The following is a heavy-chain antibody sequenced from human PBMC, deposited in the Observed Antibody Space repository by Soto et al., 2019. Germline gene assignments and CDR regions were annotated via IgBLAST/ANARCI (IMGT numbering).Heavy chain of an antibody. D-gene: IGHD2-15*01. CDR3: ARDRGQLGYCSGGSCPTGI. J-gene: IGHJ3*02. Sequence: ASVKVSCKASGYTFTSYGISWVRQAPGQGLERMGWISAYNGNTNYAQKLQGRVTMTTDTSTSTAYMELRSLRSDDTAVYYCARDRGQLGYCSGGSCPTGIWGQGTMVTVSS. CDR1: GYTFTSYG. V-gene: IGHV1-18*04. CDR2: ISAYNGNT.